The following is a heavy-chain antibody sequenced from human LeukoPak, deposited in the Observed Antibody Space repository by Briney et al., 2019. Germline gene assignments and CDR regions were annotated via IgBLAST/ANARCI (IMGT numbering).Heavy chain of an antibody. J-gene: IGHJ1*01. CDR3: ARADAAAGTLYFQH. V-gene: IGHV3-53*01. Sequence: GGSLRLSCAASGFTVSSNYMSWVRQAPGKGLEWVSVIYSGGSTYYADSVKGRFTISRDNSKNTLYLQMNSLRAEDTAVYYCARADAAAGTLYFQHWGQGTLVTVSS. D-gene: IGHD6-13*01. CDR2: IYSGGST. CDR1: GFTVSSNY.